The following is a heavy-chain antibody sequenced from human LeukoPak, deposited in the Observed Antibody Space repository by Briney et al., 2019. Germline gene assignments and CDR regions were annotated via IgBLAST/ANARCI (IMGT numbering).Heavy chain of an antibody. D-gene: IGHD2-2*01. V-gene: IGHV1-2*02. CDR1: GYTFTGYY. Sequence: ASVKVSCKASGYTFTGYYMHWVRQAPGQGLEWMGWINPNSGGTNYAQKFQGRVTMTRDTSISTAYMELSRLRSDDTAVYYCARESPAATRAFDIWGQGTMVTVSS. CDR3: ARESPAATRAFDI. CDR2: INPNSGGT. J-gene: IGHJ3*02.